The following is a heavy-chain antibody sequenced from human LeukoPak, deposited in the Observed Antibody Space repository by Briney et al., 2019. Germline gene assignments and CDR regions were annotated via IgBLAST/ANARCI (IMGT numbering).Heavy chain of an antibody. CDR2: IYSGGST. J-gene: IGHJ4*02. CDR1: GFTVSSNY. CDR3: ARGRITMVRGVIITSYFDY. D-gene: IGHD3-10*01. Sequence: GGSLRLSCAASGFTVSSNYMSWVRQAPGKGLEWVSVIYSGGSTYYADSVKGRFTISRDNSKNTLYLQMDSLRAEDTAVYYCARGRITMVRGVIITSYFDYWGQGTLVTVSS. V-gene: IGHV3-53*01.